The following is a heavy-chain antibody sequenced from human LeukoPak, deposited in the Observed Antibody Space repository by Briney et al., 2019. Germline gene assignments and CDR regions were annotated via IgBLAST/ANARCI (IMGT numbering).Heavy chain of an antibody. Sequence: GGSLRLSCAASGFTFSGYVMTWVRQAPGKGLECVSSITFSSSHIYYADSVKGRFTISRDNAKNSLYLQMNSLRAEDTAVYYCARGPSDSRLLWFGEFFFDYWGQGTLVTVSS. D-gene: IGHD3-10*01. CDR2: ITFSSSHI. CDR1: GFTFSGYV. J-gene: IGHJ4*02. CDR3: ARGPSDSRLLWFGEFFFDY. V-gene: IGHV3-21*01.